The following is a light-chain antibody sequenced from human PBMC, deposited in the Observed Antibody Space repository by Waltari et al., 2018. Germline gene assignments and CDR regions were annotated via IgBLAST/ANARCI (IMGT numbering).Light chain of an antibody. CDR3: QQYYSSPTT. Sequence: DIVMTQSPDSLAVSLGERATINCKSSRSVLYTSNNKNYLAWYQQKPGQPPKLLIYWASTLDSGVPDRFSGSGSGTDFTLTISSLQAEDVAVYSCQQYYSSPTTFGQ. J-gene: IGKJ1*01. CDR1: RSVLYTSNNKNY. CDR2: WAS. V-gene: IGKV4-1*01.